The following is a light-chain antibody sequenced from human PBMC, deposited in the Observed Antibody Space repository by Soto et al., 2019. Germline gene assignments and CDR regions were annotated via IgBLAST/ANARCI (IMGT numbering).Light chain of an antibody. CDR2: EGS. Sequence: QSALTQPASVSRSPGPSITISSTGTSSDVGNYNLVSWYQQHPGKAPKLMIYEGSKRPSGLSNRFSGSKSGNTASLTISGLQAEDEADYYCCSYATSSTYVFGTGTKVT. CDR1: SSDVGNYNL. J-gene: IGLJ1*01. V-gene: IGLV2-23*01. CDR3: CSYATSSTYV.